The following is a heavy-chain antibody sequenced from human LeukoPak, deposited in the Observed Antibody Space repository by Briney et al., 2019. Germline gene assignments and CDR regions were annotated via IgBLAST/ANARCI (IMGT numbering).Heavy chain of an antibody. CDR1: GAPISTYY. CDR2: LYFGGST. Sequence: PSETLSLTCSVSGAPISTYYWSWIRQPPGKGLEWIGYLYFGGSTNYNPSLKSRVTISPDTSKNQFSLKLNSVTAADTAVYYCARAGGSWSFDYLGQGTLVTVSS. J-gene: IGHJ4*02. CDR3: ARAGGSWSFDY. D-gene: IGHD5-12*01. V-gene: IGHV4-59*01.